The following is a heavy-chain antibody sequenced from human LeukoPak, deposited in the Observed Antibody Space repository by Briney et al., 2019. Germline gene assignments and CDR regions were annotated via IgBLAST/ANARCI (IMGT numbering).Heavy chain of an antibody. D-gene: IGHD3-10*01. CDR1: GYSFTSYW. J-gene: IGHJ4*02. V-gene: IGHV5-51*01. CDR3: ARRQGTMVRGVITYYFDY. Sequence: GESLKISCKGSGYSFTSYWIGWVRQMPGKGLEWVGIIYPGDSDTRYSPSFQGQVTISADKSISTAYLQWSSLKASDTAMYYCARRQGTMVRGVITYYFDYWGQGTLVTVSS. CDR2: IYPGDSDT.